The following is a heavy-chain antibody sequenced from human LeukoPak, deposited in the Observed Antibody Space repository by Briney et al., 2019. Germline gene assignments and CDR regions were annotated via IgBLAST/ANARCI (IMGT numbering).Heavy chain of an antibody. CDR1: GGSISSYY. D-gene: IGHD4-17*01. J-gene: IGHJ5*02. Sequence: SETLSLTCTVSGGSISSYYWSWIRQPPGKGLEWIGYIYYSGSTNYNPSLKGRVTISVDTSKNQFSLKLSSVTAADTAVYYCARAGYGDYDWFDPWGQGTLVTVSS. V-gene: IGHV4-59*01. CDR3: ARAGYGDYDWFDP. CDR2: IYYSGST.